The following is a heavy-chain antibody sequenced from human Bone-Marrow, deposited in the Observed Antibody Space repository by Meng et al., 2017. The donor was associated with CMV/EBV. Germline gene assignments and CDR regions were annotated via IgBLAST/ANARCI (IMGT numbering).Heavy chain of an antibody. J-gene: IGHJ3*02. D-gene: IGHD2-2*01. CDR3: ASLYCSSTSCWRWDAFGI. Sequence: SVKVSCKASGGTFSSYAISWVRQAPGQGLEWMGGIIPIFGTANYAQKFQGRVTITTDESTSTAYMELSSLRSEDTAVYYCASLYCSSTSCWRWDAFGIWGQGTMVTVSS. CDR1: GGTFSSYA. CDR2: IIPIFGTA. V-gene: IGHV1-69*05.